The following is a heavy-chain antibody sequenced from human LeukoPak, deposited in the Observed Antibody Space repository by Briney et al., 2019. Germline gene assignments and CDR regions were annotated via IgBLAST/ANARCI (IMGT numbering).Heavy chain of an antibody. Sequence: PSETLSLTCTVSGGSISSYYWSWIRQLAGKGLEWIGRIYTSGSTNYNPSLKSRVTMSVDTSKNQFSLKLSSVTAADTAVYYCASEGGATGHPTLDYWGQGTLVTVSS. D-gene: IGHD1-26*01. J-gene: IGHJ4*02. V-gene: IGHV4-4*07. CDR2: IYTSGST. CDR3: ASEGGATGHPTLDY. CDR1: GGSISSYY.